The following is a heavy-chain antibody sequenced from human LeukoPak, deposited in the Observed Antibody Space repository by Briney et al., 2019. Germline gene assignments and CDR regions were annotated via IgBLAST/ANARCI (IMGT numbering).Heavy chain of an antibody. Sequence: GGSLRLSCAASGFTFDDYGMSWVRQAPGKGLEWVSGLNRNGDITGYADSVKGRFIISRDNAKNSLYLQMDSLRAEDTALYHCARKGVGGELGGFDYWGQGTLVTVSS. V-gene: IGHV3-20*01. CDR1: GFTFDDYG. CDR2: LNRNGDIT. CDR3: ARKGVGGELGGFDY. D-gene: IGHD3-16*01. J-gene: IGHJ4*02.